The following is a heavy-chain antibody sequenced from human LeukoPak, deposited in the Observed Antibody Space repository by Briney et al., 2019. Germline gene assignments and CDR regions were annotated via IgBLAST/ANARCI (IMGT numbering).Heavy chain of an antibody. CDR3: ARAFQSLGGLSLPDY. V-gene: IGHV7-4-1*02. Sequence: ASVKVSCKASGYSFTNYAMNWVRQAPGQGLEWMGWIHPSTGNPTYAQGFTGRFVFSLDTSVSTTYLQISSLKAEDTAVYFCARAFQSLGGLSLPDYWGQGTLLTVSS. J-gene: IGHJ4*02. CDR2: IHPSTGNP. CDR1: GYSFTNYA. D-gene: IGHD3-16*02.